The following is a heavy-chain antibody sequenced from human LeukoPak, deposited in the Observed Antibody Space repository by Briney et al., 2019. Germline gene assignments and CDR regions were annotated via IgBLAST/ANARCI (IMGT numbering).Heavy chain of an antibody. Sequence: SGTLSLTCAVSGGSISSSNWWSWVRQPPGKGLEWIGNIYYSGSTYYNPSLESRVTMSLDTSKNQFSLKLSSVTAADTAVYYCARDSAFDDSSGYNSAFGYWGQGTLVTVSS. CDR1: GGSISSSNW. CDR2: IYYSGST. CDR3: ARDSAFDDSSGYNSAFGY. D-gene: IGHD3-22*01. J-gene: IGHJ4*02. V-gene: IGHV4-4*02.